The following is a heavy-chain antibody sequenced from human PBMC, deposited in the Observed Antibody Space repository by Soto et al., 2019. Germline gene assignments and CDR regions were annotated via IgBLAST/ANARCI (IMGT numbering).Heavy chain of an antibody. CDR2: TSYDGSNK. Sequence: QVQLVESGGGVVQPGTSLRLSCVGSGFTFRSYVIHWVCQAPGKGLEWVALTSYDGSNKDYGDSVKGRFTISRDNSRNTVDLQRDSLRREDTALYYCARWGTTGGLDVWGQGTLVSVSS. CDR1: GFTFRSYV. V-gene: IGHV3-30*19. J-gene: IGHJ1*01. D-gene: IGHD3-16*01. CDR3: ARWGTTGGLDV.